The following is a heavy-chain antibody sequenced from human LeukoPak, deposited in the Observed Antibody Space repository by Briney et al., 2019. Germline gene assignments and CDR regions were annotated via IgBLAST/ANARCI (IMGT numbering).Heavy chain of an antibody. D-gene: IGHD2-2*01. CDR1: GFTFSSYA. Sequence: PGGSLRLSCAASGFTFSSYAMHWVRQAPGKGLEWVAVISYDGSNKYYADSVKGRFTTSRDNSKNTLYLQMNSLRAEDTAVYYCARPQTSSTSPNWFDPWGQGTLVTVSS. CDR3: ARPQTSSTSPNWFDP. CDR2: ISYDGSNK. J-gene: IGHJ5*02. V-gene: IGHV3-30-3*01.